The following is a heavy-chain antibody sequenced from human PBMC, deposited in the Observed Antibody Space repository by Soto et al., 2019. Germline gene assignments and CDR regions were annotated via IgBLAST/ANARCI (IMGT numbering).Heavy chain of an antibody. CDR2: ISGSGGST. V-gene: IGHV3-23*01. D-gene: IGHD6-19*01. J-gene: IGHJ3*02. CDR1: GFTFSSYA. CDR3: AKEKGLVGRGFDAFDI. Sequence: GGSLRLSCAASGFTFSSYAMSWVRQAPGKGLEWVSAISGSGGSTYYADSVKGRFTISRDNSKNTLYLQMNSLRAEDTAVYYCAKEKGLVGRGFDAFDIWGQGTMVTVSS.